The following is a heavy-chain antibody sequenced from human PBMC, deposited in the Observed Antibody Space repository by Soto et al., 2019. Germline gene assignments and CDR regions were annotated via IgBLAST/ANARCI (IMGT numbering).Heavy chain of an antibody. CDR3: ATVTYSQSVGGPAWFEP. CDR1: GYIFSKYG. D-gene: IGHD5-12*01. CDR2: IRPYTGNT. J-gene: IGHJ5*02. Sequence: QVQLVQSGAEVKKPGASVKVSCKTSGYIFSKYGISWIRQAPGQGLEWMGWIRPYTGNTDSATSFQDRVTLITDTYPSPAYMELRSLRSDDTAVYYCATVTYSQSVGGPAWFEPWGQGSLVTVSS. V-gene: IGHV1-18*01.